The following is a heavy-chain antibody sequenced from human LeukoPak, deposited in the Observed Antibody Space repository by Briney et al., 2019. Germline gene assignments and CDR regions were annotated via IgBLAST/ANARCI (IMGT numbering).Heavy chain of an antibody. Sequence: SETLSLTCTVSGGSISSSSYYCGWIRQPPGKGLEWIGSIYYSGSTYYNPSLKSRVTISVDTSKNQFSLKLSSVTAADTAVYYCARDDYYDSSGFFDYWGQGTLVTVSS. V-gene: IGHV4-39*07. CDR3: ARDDYYDSSGFFDY. D-gene: IGHD3-22*01. J-gene: IGHJ4*02. CDR2: IYYSGST. CDR1: GGSISSSSYY.